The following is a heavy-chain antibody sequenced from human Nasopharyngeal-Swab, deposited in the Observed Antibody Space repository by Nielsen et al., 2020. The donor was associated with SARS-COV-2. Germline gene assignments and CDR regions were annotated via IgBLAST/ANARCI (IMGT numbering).Heavy chain of an antibody. CDR1: GFTFSDYT. V-gene: IGHV3-21*01. CDR2: ISSSGSYM. J-gene: IGHJ4*02. CDR3: ASDSRY. Sequence: GESLKISCAASGFTFSDYTMNWVRQAAGQGLEWVSSISSSGSYMYYTDSVKGRFNMSRDNAKNSLYLQMNSLRAEETAVYYCASDSRYWGQGTLVTVSS. D-gene: IGHD2-2*01.